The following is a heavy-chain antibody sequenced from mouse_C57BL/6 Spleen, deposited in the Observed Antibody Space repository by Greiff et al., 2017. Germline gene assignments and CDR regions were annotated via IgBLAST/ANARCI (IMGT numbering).Heavy chain of an antibody. V-gene: IGHV5-6*01. CDR3: ARQLITTVVAPFDY. J-gene: IGHJ2*01. CDR2: ISSGGSYT. Sequence: EVNVVESGGDLVKPGGSLKLSCAASGFTFSSYGMSWVRQTPDKRLEWVATISSGGSYTYYPDSVKGRFTISRDNAKNTLYLQMSSLKSEDTAMYYCARQLITTVVAPFDYWGQGTTLTVSS. D-gene: IGHD1-1*01. CDR1: GFTFSSYG.